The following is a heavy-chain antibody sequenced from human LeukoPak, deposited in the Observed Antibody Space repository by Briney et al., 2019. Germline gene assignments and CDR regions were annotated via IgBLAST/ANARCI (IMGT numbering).Heavy chain of an antibody. CDR1: GFTFDDYA. V-gene: IGHV3-43*02. J-gene: IGHJ4*02. CDR3: AARYYYDSHIDY. CDR2: ISGDGGST. Sequence: GGSLRLPCAASGFTFDDYAMHWVRQAPGKGLEWVSLISGDGGSTYYADSVKGRFTISRDNSKNSLYLQMNSLRTEDTALYYCAARYYYDSHIDYWGQGTLVTVSS. D-gene: IGHD3-22*01.